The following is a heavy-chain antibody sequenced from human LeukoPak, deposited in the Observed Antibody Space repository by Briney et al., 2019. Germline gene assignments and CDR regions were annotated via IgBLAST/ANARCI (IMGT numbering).Heavy chain of an antibody. Sequence: SETLSLTCAVYGGSFSGYCWSWIRQPPGKGLEWIGEINHSGSTNYNPSLKSRVTISVDTSKNQFSLKLSSVTAADTAVYYCARGCSGSYYDVLGYYYYYYMDVWGKGTTVTVSS. V-gene: IGHV4-34*01. CDR1: GGSFSGYC. CDR2: INHSGST. J-gene: IGHJ6*03. CDR3: ARGCSGSYYDVLGYYYYYYMDV. D-gene: IGHD1-26*01.